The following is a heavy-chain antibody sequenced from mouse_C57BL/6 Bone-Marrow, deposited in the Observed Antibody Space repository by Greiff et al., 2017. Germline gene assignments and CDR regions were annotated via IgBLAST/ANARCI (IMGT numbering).Heavy chain of an antibody. CDR1: GYTFTSYG. CDR3: AREDYYFDY. Sequence: VQLQQSGAELARPGASVKLSCKASGYTFTSYGISWVKQRTGQGLEWIGEIYPRSGNTYYNEKFKGKATLTADKSSSTAYMELRSLTSEDYAVYFCAREDYYFDYWGQGTTLTVSS. J-gene: IGHJ2*01. V-gene: IGHV1-81*01. CDR2: IYPRSGNT.